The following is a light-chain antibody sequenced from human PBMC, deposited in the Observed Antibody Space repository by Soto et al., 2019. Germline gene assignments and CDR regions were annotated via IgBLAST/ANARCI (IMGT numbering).Light chain of an antibody. CDR1: QSISNH. CDR3: QQYNHYWT. V-gene: IGKV1-39*01. J-gene: IGKJ1*01. Sequence: DIQMTQSPSSLSASVEDRVIITCRASQSISNHLNWYQQKPGKAPKLLIFAASSLQSGVPSRFSGSRSGPDFTLTISSLQPDDFATYYCQQYNHYWTFGQGTKVDNK. CDR2: AAS.